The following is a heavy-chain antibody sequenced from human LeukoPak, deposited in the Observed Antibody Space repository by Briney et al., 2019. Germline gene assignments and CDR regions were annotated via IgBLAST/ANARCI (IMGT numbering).Heavy chain of an antibody. V-gene: IGHV1-8*01. CDR3: AREPKLGNYYYYGMDV. CDR1: GYTFTSYD. D-gene: IGHD6-6*01. CDR2: MNPNSGNT. Sequence: ASVKVSRKASGYTFTSYDINWVRQATGQGLEWMGWMNPNSGNTGYAQKFQGRVTMTRNTSISTAYMELSSLRAEDTAVYYCAREPKLGNYYYYGMDVWGQGTTVTVSS. J-gene: IGHJ6*02.